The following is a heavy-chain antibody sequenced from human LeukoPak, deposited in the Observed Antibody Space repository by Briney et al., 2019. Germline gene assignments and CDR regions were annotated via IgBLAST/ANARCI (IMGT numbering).Heavy chain of an antibody. V-gene: IGHV3-7*01. Sequence: GGSLRLSCAASGFTFSSYWMSWVRQAPGKGLEWVANIKQDGSEKYYVDSVKGRFTISRDNAKNSLYLQMNSLRAEDTAVYYCAREMGYCSSTSCPVGNYYYGMDVWGQGTTVTVSS. J-gene: IGHJ6*02. CDR2: IKQDGSEK. D-gene: IGHD2-2*01. CDR3: AREMGYCSSTSCPVGNYYYGMDV. CDR1: GFTFSSYW.